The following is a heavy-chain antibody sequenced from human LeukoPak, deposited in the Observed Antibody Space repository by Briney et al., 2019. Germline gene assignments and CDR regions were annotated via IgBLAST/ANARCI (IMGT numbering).Heavy chain of an antibody. V-gene: IGHV3-30*02. CDR3: AKDSLYSSSWGTFDY. Sequence: GGSLTLSCAASGFTFSIYGMHWVRQAPGKGLGWVAFIRYDGSNKYYADSVTDRFTIPRDNSEQTLYLRIDSRRGRHTSMSDCAKDSLYSSSWGTFDYWGKGTLVTVSP. CDR1: GFTFSIYG. D-gene: IGHD6-13*01. J-gene: IGHJ4*02. CDR2: IRYDGSNK.